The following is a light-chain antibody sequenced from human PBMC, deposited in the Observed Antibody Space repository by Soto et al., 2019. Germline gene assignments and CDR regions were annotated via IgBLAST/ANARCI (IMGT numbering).Light chain of an antibody. CDR1: SSNIGSNT. CDR3: AAWDDTLNGLYV. Sequence: QSVLTQPPSASRTPGQRVTISCSGSSSNIGSNTVSWYQHLPGTAPKLLIYSNDQRHSGVPDRFSGSKSGTSGSLAISGLQSEDEADYYCAAWDDTLNGLYVIGTGTKVTGL. CDR2: SND. V-gene: IGLV1-44*01. J-gene: IGLJ1*01.